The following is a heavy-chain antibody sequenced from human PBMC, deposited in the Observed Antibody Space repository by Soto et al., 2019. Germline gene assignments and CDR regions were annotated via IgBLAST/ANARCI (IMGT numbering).Heavy chain of an antibody. CDR3: ASRGSSSWYGY. D-gene: IGHD6-13*01. V-gene: IGHV4-39*01. Sequence: QLQLQESGPGLVKPSETLSLTCTVSGGSISSSSYYWGWIRQPPGKGLEWIGSIYYSGSTYYNPSPQRGVNISVDTSKSQFPSKLRSVTAAATAVYYFASRGSSSWYGYWGQGTRVTGSS. CDR2: IYYSGST. CDR1: GGSISSSSYY. J-gene: IGHJ4*02.